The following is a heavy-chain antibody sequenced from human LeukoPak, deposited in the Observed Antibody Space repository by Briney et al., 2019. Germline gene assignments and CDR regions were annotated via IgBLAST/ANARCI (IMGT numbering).Heavy chain of an antibody. D-gene: IGHD3-22*01. CDR2: INPNSGGT. Sequence: ASVKVSCNASGYTFTSYYIHWVRQAPGQGLEWMGWINPNSGGTNYAQKFQGRVTMTRDTSISTAYMELSRLRSDDTAVYYCARGSRMRIVVVIRTLDYWGQGTLVTVSS. CDR1: GYTFTSYY. CDR3: ARGSRMRIVVVIRTLDY. J-gene: IGHJ4*02. V-gene: IGHV1-2*02.